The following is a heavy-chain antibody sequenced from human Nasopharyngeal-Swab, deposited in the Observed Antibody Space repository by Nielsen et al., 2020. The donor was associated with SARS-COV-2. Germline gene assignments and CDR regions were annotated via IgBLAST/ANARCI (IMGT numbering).Heavy chain of an antibody. CDR1: GYFFNTYW. J-gene: IGHJ4*02. D-gene: IGHD1-26*01. CDR3: AKPPTVGAAIDY. CDR2: IFPDDSDT. V-gene: IGHV5-51*01. Sequence: KVSCKASGYFFNTYWIGWVRQMPGKGLEWMGIIFPDDSDTRYSPSFQGQVTISVDKSISTAYLQWPSLKASDTAMYYCAKPPTVGAAIDYWGQGTLVIVSS.